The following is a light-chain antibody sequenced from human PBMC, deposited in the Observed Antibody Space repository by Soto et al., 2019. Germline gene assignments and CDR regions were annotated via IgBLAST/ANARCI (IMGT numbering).Light chain of an antibody. J-gene: IGKJ4*01. CDR1: QSVSSSY. CDR3: HQYDSSPLT. V-gene: IGKV3-20*01. Sequence: EIVLTQSPGTLSLSPGERATLSCRASQSVSSSYLAWYQQKPGQAPRLLIYVASSRATGIPDRFSGSGSGTDFTLTISSLEPEDFAVYYCHQYDSSPLTFGGGTKVEIK. CDR2: VAS.